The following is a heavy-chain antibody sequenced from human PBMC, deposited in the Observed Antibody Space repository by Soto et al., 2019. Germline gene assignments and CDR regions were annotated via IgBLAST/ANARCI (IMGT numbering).Heavy chain of an antibody. Sequence: QITLNESGPTVVRPTETLTLTCRFSGFSLTTSGVGVGWIRQSPGKAPEWLALIYWDDDKRYSASLKSRLTIPPDTSKNQVVLTVSDLDPTDTASYYCAHRVLRTVFGLVTTTAIYFDFWGQGTPVAVSS. CDR3: AHRVLRTVFGLVTTTAIYFDF. V-gene: IGHV2-5*02. CDR1: GFSLTTSGVG. CDR2: IYWDDDK. D-gene: IGHD3-3*01. J-gene: IGHJ4*02.